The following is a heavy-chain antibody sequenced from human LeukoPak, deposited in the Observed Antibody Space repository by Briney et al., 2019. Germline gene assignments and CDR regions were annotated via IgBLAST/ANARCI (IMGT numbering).Heavy chain of an antibody. J-gene: IGHJ4*02. CDR1: GFTFSSYG. Sequence: PGGSLRLSCAASGFTFSSYGMHWVRQAPGKGLEWVAVISYDGSNKYYADSVKGRFTISRDNSKNTLYLQMNSLRAEDTAVYYCAKPNYSSSWLFDYWGQGTLVTVSS. CDR2: ISYDGSNK. V-gene: IGHV3-30*18. CDR3: AKPNYSSSWLFDY. D-gene: IGHD6-13*01.